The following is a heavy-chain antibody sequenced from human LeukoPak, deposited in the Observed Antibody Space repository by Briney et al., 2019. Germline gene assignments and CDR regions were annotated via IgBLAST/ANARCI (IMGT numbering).Heavy chain of an antibody. CDR3: ARDFNDYVWGSYRTGSGMDV. CDR1: GGTFSSYA. V-gene: IGHV1-69*13. Sequence: GASVKVSCKASGGTFSSYAISWVRQAPGRGLEWMGGIIPIFGTANYAQKFQGRVTITADESTSTAYMELSSLRSEDTAVYYCARDFNDYVWGSYRTGSGMDVWGQGTTVTVSS. CDR2: IIPIFGTA. J-gene: IGHJ6*02. D-gene: IGHD3-16*02.